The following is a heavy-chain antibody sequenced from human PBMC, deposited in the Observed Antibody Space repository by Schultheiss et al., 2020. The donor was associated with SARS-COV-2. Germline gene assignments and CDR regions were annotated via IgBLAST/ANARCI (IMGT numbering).Heavy chain of an antibody. J-gene: IGHJ3*02. CDR2: IYYSGST. CDR3: ARRIVVVTATLLDAFDI. CDR1: GGSIRSGGYY. D-gene: IGHD2-21*02. Sequence: SETLSLTCTVSGGSIRSGGYYWSWVRQPPGKGLEWIGSIYYSGSTYYNPSLKSRVTISVDTSKNQFSLKLSSVTAADTAVYYCARRIVVVTATLLDAFDIWGQGTMVTVSS. V-gene: IGHV4-39*01.